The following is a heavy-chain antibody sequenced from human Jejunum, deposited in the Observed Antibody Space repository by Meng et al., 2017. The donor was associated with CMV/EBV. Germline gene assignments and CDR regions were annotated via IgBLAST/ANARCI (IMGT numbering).Heavy chain of an antibody. CDR3: ARGRSLYFFDF. V-gene: IGHV3-48*03. CDR2: ISGGGVPK. J-gene: IGHJ4*02. Sequence: CAASGFTFGGYNRIWFRQAPGMGLEWVAYISGGGVPKFYADSVKGRFAISRDNAKNSLFLQLDNVRAEDTAVYYCARGRSLYFFDFWGQGTPVTVSS. D-gene: IGHD1-26*01. CDR1: GFTFGGYN.